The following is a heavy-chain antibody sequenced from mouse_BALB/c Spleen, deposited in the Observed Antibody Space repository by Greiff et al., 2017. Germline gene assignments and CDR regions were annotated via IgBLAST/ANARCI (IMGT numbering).Heavy chain of an antibody. CDR2: ISNGGGST. Sequence: EVKLMESGGGLVQPGGSLKLSCAASGFTFSSYTMSWVRQTPEKRLEWVAYISNGGGSTYYPDTVKGRFTISRDNAKNTLYLQMSSLKSEDTAMYYCARRYGSSHWYFDVWGAGTTVTVSS. V-gene: IGHV5-12-2*01. J-gene: IGHJ1*01. CDR1: GFTFSSYT. D-gene: IGHD1-1*01. CDR3: ARRYGSSHWYFDV.